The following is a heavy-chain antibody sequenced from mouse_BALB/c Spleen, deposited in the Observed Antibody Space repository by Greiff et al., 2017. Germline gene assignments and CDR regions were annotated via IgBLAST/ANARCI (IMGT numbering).Heavy chain of an antibody. CDR2: INPSNGGT. CDR3: TTPHYYGSSYWYFDV. V-gene: IGHV1S81*02. D-gene: IGHD1-1*01. Sequence: VQLQQPGAELVKPGASVKLSCKASGYTFTSYYMYWVKQRPGQGLEWIGGINPSNGGTNFNEKFKSKATLTVDKSSSTAYMQLSSLTSEDSAVYYCTTPHYYGSSYWYFDVWGAGTTVTVSS. CDR1: GYTFTSYY. J-gene: IGHJ1*01.